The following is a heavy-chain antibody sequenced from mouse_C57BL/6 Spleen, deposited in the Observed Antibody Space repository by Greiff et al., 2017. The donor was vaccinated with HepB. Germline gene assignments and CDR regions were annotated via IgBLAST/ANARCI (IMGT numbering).Heavy chain of an antibody. CDR3: ARDEGRAMDY. Sequence: VQLQQPGAELVRPGTSVKLSCKASGYTFTSYWMHWVKQRPGQGLEWIGVIDPSDSYTNYNQKFKGKATLTVDTSSSTAYMQLSSLTSEDSAVYYCARDEGRAMDYWGQGTSVTVSS. V-gene: IGHV1-59*01. CDR2: IDPSDSYT. CDR1: GYTFTSYW. J-gene: IGHJ4*01.